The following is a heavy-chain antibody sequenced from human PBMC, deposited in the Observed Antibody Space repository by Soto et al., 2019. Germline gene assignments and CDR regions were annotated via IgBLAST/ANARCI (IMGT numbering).Heavy chain of an antibody. D-gene: IGHD3-22*01. CDR1: GFPFSSYA. CDR3: AKDRDSSGYYYRNY. V-gene: IGHV3-23*01. J-gene: IGHJ4*02. Sequence: PGGSLSLSCAASGFPFSSYAMSWVRQAPGKGLEWVSAISGTGDSTYYADPVKGRFTISRDNSKNTLYLQINSLRAEDTAVYYCAKDRDSSGYYYRNYWGQGTLVTVS. CDR2: ISGTGDST.